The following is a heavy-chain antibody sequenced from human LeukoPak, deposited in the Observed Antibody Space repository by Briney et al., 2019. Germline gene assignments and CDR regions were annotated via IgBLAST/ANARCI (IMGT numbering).Heavy chain of an antibody. D-gene: IGHD6-19*01. Sequence: PGGSLRLSCAAYGFTFGIYNMNWVRQAPGKGLEWISYISSDSSTRYYADSVKGRFTISRDNAQNSLYLQMNSLRAEDTAIYYCARGRGGWYSDNWGQGTLVTVSS. J-gene: IGHJ4*02. V-gene: IGHV3-48*04. CDR3: ARGRGGWYSDN. CDR2: ISSDSSTR. CDR1: GFTFGIYN.